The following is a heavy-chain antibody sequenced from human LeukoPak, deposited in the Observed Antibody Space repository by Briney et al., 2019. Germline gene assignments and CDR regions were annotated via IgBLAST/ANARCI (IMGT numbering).Heavy chain of an antibody. Sequence: GSLRLSCAASGFTFSSYGMHWVRQAPGKGLEWVANIKQDGSEKYYVDSVKGRFTISRDNAKNSLYLQMNSLRAEDTAVYYCARLSTAVAAGDYWGQGTLVTVSS. J-gene: IGHJ4*02. CDR2: IKQDGSEK. V-gene: IGHV3-7*01. CDR1: GFTFSSYG. CDR3: ARLSTAVAAGDY. D-gene: IGHD6-19*01.